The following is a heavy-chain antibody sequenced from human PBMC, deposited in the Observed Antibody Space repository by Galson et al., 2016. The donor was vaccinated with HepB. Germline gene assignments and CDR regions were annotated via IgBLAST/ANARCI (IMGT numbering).Heavy chain of an antibody. CDR2: ISGTGSRI. V-gene: IGHV3-48*01. CDR1: GFNFNDFS. J-gene: IGHJ1*01. Sequence: SLRLSCAVSGFNFNDFSMNWIRQAPGQGLEWLSYISGTGSRILYADSVKGRFTISKAKAKLSLYLQMSSLRVQDTAVYYCARDLTRRGFSYSFWGQGTLVAVSS. CDR3: ARDLTRRGFSYSF. D-gene: IGHD3-10*01.